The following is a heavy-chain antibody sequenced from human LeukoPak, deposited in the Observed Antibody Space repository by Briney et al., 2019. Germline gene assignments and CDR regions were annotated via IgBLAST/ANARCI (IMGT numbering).Heavy chain of an antibody. CDR2: IYYSGST. J-gene: IGHJ3*02. D-gene: IGHD3/OR15-3a*01. CDR1: GGSISSGDYY. V-gene: IGHV4-30-4*01. Sequence: PSQTLSLTCTVSGGSISSGDYYWSWIRQPPGKGLEWIGYIYYSGSTYYNPSLKSRVTISVDTSKNQFSLKLSSVTAADTAVYYCARVWTVYDAFDIWGQGTMVTVSS. CDR3: ARVWTVYDAFDI.